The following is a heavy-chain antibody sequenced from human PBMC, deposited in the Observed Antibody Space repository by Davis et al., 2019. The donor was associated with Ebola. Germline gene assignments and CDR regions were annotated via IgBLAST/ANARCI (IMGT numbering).Heavy chain of an antibody. CDR2: IIPISGIP. V-gene: IGHV1-69*13. CDR3: AREIVVVVAATGYYYYGMDA. D-gene: IGHD2-15*01. Sequence: AASVKVSCKASGGAFCSYIVSWVRQAPGQGLEWMGGIIPISGIPSYAQKFQGRVTISADDSTSTVYMELTSLRSEDTAVYYCAREIVVVVAATGYYYYGMDAWGKGTTVTVSS. J-gene: IGHJ6*04. CDR1: GGAFCSYI.